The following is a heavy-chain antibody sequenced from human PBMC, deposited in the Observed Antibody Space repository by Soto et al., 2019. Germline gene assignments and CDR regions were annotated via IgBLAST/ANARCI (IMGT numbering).Heavy chain of an antibody. CDR3: ARDYGGNPVGYYGMDV. CDR1: GCTFSSYA. D-gene: IGHD4-17*01. Sequence: QVQLVQSGAEVKKPGSSVKVSCKASGCTFSSYAISWVRQASGQGLEWMGGIIPIFGTANYAQKFQGRVTITADESTSTAYMELSSLRSEDTAVYYCARDYGGNPVGYYGMDVWGQGTTVTVSS. J-gene: IGHJ6*02. V-gene: IGHV1-69*12. CDR2: IIPIFGTA.